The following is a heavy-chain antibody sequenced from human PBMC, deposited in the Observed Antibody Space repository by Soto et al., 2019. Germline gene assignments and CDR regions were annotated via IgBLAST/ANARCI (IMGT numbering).Heavy chain of an antibody. CDR2: IYYSGST. CDR1: GGSISSGGYY. D-gene: IGHD5-12*01. Sequence: QVQLQESGPGLVKPSQTLSLTCTVSGGSISSGGYYWSWIRQHPGKGLEWIGYIYYSGSTYYNPSLKSRVTISVDTSKNQFALKLSSVTAADTAVYYCVREEVGGYDHRWFDPWGQGTLGTVSS. CDR3: VREEVGGYDHRWFDP. V-gene: IGHV4-31*03. J-gene: IGHJ5*02.